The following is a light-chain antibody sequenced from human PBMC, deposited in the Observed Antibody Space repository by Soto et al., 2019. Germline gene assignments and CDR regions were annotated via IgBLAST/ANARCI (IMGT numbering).Light chain of an antibody. CDR2: EVS. Sequence: QSALTQPASVSGSPGQSITISCTGTRSDIGYYNYVSWYQQHPGKAPKLMIYEVSNRPSGVSNRFSGSKSANTASLTISGLQAEDEADYHCSSYTTISTVVFGTGTQLTVL. CDR3: SSYTTISTVV. V-gene: IGLV2-14*01. CDR1: RSDIGYYNY. J-gene: IGLJ1*01.